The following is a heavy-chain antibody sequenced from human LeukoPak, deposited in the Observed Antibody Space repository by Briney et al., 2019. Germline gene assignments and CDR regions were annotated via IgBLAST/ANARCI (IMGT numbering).Heavy chain of an antibody. CDR2: ISSSSSYI. CDR1: GFTFSSYS. V-gene: IGHV3-21*01. D-gene: IGHD5-12*01. Sequence: GGSLRLSCAASGFTFSSYSMNWVRQAPGKGLEWVSSISSSSSYIYYADSVKGRFTISRDNAKNSLYLQMNSLRAEDTAVYYCAREFPGGYVSLNDYWGQGTLVTVSS. J-gene: IGHJ4*02. CDR3: AREFPGGYVSLNDY.